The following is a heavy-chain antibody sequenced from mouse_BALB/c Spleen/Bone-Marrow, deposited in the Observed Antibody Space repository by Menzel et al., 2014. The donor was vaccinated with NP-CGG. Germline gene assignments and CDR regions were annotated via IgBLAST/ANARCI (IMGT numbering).Heavy chain of an antibody. Sequence: EVQVVESGGGLVQPGGSLKLSCVASGFTFSSYGMSWVRQTPDKRSELVATINNNGGSTYYPDSLKGQFTISRDNANNTLYLQMSSLKSEDTAMYYCARVYGWYFDVWGAGTTVTVSS. CDR2: INNNGGST. D-gene: IGHD1-1*01. V-gene: IGHV5-6-3*01. J-gene: IGHJ1*01. CDR1: GFTFSSYG. CDR3: ARVYGWYFDV.